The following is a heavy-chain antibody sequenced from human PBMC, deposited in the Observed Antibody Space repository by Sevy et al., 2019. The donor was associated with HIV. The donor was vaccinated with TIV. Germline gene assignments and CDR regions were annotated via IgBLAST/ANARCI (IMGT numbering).Heavy chain of an antibody. D-gene: IGHD3-10*01. CDR3: ARGGFLYFGAIDN. CDR2: INSDGTTT. CDR1: GFNFASYW. J-gene: IGHJ4*02. V-gene: IGHV3-74*01. Sequence: GGSRRLSCAASGFNFASYWMHWVRQSPGKGLVWVSRINSDGTTTKYADSVRGLLTMSRDNAKSTLFLQINSLRPEDTAVYYCARGGFLYFGAIDNWGQGTLVSVSS.